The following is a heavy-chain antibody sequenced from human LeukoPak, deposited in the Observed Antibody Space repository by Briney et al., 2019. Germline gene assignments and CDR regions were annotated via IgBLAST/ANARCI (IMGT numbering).Heavy chain of an antibody. CDR1: GGSFSGYY. D-gene: IGHD6-19*01. V-gene: IGHV4-59*01. CDR2: IYYSGST. CDR3: ARRGSGSWWVFDY. Sequence: SETLSLTCAVYGGSFSGYYWSWIRQPPGKGLEWIGYIYYSGSTNYNPSLKSRVTISVDTSKNQFSLKLSSVTAADTAVYYCARRGSGSWWVFDYWGQGTLVTVSS. J-gene: IGHJ4*02.